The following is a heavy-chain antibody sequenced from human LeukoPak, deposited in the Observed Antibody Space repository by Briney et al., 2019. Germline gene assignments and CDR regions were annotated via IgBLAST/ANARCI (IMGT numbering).Heavy chain of an antibody. V-gene: IGHV3-73*01. Sequence: GGSLKLSCAASGFTFSGSVIHWVRQASGKGLEWVGRIRSKANNYATAYTASVKGRFTVSRDDSKNTAYLQMNSLKSEDTAVYYCVRHIDYYESSGQYHWGQGTLVTVSS. D-gene: IGHD3-22*01. CDR2: IRSKANNYAT. CDR3: VRHIDYYESSGQYH. CDR1: GFTFSGSV. J-gene: IGHJ5*02.